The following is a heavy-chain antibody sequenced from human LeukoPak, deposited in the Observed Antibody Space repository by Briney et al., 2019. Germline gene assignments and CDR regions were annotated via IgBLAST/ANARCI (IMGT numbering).Heavy chain of an antibody. CDR3: ARGGSYGGYHSY. Sequence: PGGALILSCAASGFTFSTYYRSWGRQAPGTEREWVANIKQDGSEKYYVGSVNGGLTITRDNAKNSLYLQMNSLRAEDTALYYCARGGSYGGYHSYWGQGTLVTVSS. D-gene: IGHD4-23*01. CDR1: GFTFSTYY. J-gene: IGHJ1*01. V-gene: IGHV3-7*01. CDR2: IKQDGSEK.